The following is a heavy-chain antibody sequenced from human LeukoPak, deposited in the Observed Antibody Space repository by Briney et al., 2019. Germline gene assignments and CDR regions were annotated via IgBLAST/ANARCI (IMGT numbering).Heavy chain of an antibody. CDR3: ARTFHYVSFFDY. J-gene: IGHJ4*02. CDR1: GYSISSGYY. Sequence: SETLSLTCAVSGYSISSGYYWGWIRQSPGKGLEWIGSIYHNGRTNYNPSLKSRLTISVDTSKNQFSLKLSSVTAAVTAVYYCARTFHYVSFFDYWGQGTLVTVSS. V-gene: IGHV4-38-2*01. CDR2: IYHNGRT. D-gene: IGHD3-16*01.